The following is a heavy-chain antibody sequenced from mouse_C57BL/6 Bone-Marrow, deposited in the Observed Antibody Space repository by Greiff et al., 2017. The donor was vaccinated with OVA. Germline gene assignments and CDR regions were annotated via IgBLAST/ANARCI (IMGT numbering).Heavy chain of an antibody. V-gene: IGHV10-1*01. CDR2: IRSKSNNYAT. D-gene: IGHD2-5*01. Sequence: EVKLVESGGGLVQPKGSLKLSCAASGFSFNTYAMNWVRQAPGKGLEWVARIRSKSNNYATYYADSVKDRFTISRDDSESMLYLQMNNLKTEDTAMYYCVRESNYVMDYWGQGTSVTVSS. CDR1: GFSFNTYA. J-gene: IGHJ4*01. CDR3: VRESNYVMDY.